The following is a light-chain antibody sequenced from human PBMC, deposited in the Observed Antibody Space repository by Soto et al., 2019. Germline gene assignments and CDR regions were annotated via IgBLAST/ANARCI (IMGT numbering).Light chain of an antibody. Sequence: EIVLTQSPGTLSLSPGERATLSCRASQSVSGHLAWYQQKPGQAPRLLIYSVSSRATGIPDRFSGSGSGTDFTLTITTLEPEEFAVYYCQHYGSSLWTFGQGTKVEIK. CDR2: SVS. J-gene: IGKJ1*01. CDR3: QHYGSSLWT. CDR1: QSVSGH. V-gene: IGKV3-20*01.